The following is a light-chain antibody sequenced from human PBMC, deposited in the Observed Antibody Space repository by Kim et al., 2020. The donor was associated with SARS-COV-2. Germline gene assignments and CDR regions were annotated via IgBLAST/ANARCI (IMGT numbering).Light chain of an antibody. CDR2: EDT. V-gene: IGLV3-25*03. J-gene: IGLJ3*02. CDR1: ALPKQY. Sequence: SYELTQPPSVPVSPGQTARITCSGDALPKQYAYWFQQKPGQAPVVVIYEDTERPTGIPERFSGSTSGTTVTLTISGVQAEDEADYYCQSADSSDTFWVFGGGTQLTVL. CDR3: QSADSSDTFWV.